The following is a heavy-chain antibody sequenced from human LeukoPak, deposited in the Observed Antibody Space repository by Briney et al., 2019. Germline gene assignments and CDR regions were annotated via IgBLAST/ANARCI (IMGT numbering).Heavy chain of an antibody. D-gene: IGHD3-22*01. Sequence: GGSLRLSCAASGFTFSDYEMNWVRQAPGKRLEWVSVLYTGGGTDHADSVKGRFTISRDNSKNTLSLQMNSLRVEDTAIYYCTRSGYRHPYHFDSWGQGTLVIVSS. J-gene: IGHJ4*02. CDR1: GFTFSDYE. CDR3: TRSGYRHPYHFDS. V-gene: IGHV3-53*01. CDR2: LYTGGGT.